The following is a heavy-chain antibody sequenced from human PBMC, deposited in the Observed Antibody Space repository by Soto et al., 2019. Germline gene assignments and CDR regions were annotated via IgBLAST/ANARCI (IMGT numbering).Heavy chain of an antibody. CDR3: ARGNGSGSYLIDY. J-gene: IGHJ4*02. CDR1: GYPFDGYS. Sequence: EASMKVSCKASGYPFDGYSIHWVRQAPGQRLEWMGYINPVNADTRYTRNFQGRVTITRDTSANTAYMELSSLRSEDTAVYYCARGNGSGSYLIDYWGQGMMVTVSS. CDR2: INPVNADT. V-gene: IGHV1-3*01. D-gene: IGHD3-16*02.